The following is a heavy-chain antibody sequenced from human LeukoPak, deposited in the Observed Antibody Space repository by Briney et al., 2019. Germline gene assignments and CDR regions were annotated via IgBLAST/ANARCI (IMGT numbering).Heavy chain of an antibody. D-gene: IGHD4-11*01. V-gene: IGHV5-51*01. CDR1: GYSFTNYW. CDR3: ARRGYSNYVPFDY. CDR2: IYPGDSDT. J-gene: IGHJ4*02. Sequence: PGESLKISCKGSGYSFTNYWIGWVRQMPGKGLEWMGIIYPGDSDTTYSPSFQGQVTISADKSISTAYLHWSSLKASDTAMYYCARRGYSNYVPFDYWGQGTLVTVSS.